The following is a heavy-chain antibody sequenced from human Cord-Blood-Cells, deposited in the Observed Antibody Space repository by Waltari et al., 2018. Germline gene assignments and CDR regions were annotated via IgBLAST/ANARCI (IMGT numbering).Heavy chain of an antibody. Sequence: QVQLVQSGAEVKKPGASVKVSCKVSGYTLTELSMHWVRHAPGKGLEWMGGVDPEDGETIYAQKFQGRVTMTEDTSTDTAYMELSSLRSEDTAVYYCATDRGGYYDSSGYYRGFDPWGQGTLVTVSS. D-gene: IGHD3-22*01. V-gene: IGHV1-24*01. CDR1: GYTLTELS. CDR2: VDPEDGET. CDR3: ATDRGGYYDSSGYYRGFDP. J-gene: IGHJ5*02.